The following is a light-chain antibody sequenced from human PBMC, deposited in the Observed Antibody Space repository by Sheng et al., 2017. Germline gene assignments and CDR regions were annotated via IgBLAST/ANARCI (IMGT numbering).Light chain of an antibody. J-gene: IGLJ2*01. CDR3: QVWNSRIDLLV. Sequence: SYVLTQPPSVSVAPGKTASISCAGDKIGTTTVHWYQQKPDQAPVLVVYDDISRPSGIPDRFSASNSGDTATLTITRVEVGDEADYYCQVWNSRIDLLVFGGGTKLAVL. CDR1: KIGTTT. CDR2: DDI. V-gene: IGLV3-21*03.